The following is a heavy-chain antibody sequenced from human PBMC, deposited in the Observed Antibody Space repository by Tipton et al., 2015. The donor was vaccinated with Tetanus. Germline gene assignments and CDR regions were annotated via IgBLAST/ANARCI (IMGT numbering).Heavy chain of an antibody. CDR3: ARIRCPLDYGRVRYFDI. Sequence: SLRLSCAASGFTFSNYGMHWVRQAPGKGLEWVAVISADGSTKFYADSVKGRVTLSRDISGNTLYLQLNSLRTEDTATYYCARIRCPLDYGRVRYFDIWGQGTQVTVSS. CDR2: ISADGSTK. CDR1: GFTFSNYG. D-gene: IGHD4-17*01. J-gene: IGHJ4*02. V-gene: IGHV3-30*03.